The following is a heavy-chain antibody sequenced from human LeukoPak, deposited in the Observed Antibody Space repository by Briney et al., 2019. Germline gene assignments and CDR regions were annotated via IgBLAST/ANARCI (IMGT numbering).Heavy chain of an antibody. D-gene: IGHD2-15*01. CDR3: AREDNTLPYFQH. V-gene: IGHV1-2*04. Sequence: ASVKVSCKASGYTFTGYYMHWVRQAPGRGLEWMGWINPNSGGTNYAQKFQGWVTMTRDTSISTAYMELSRLRSDDTAVYYCAREDNTLPYFQHWGQGTLVTVSS. J-gene: IGHJ1*01. CDR2: INPNSGGT. CDR1: GYTFTGYY.